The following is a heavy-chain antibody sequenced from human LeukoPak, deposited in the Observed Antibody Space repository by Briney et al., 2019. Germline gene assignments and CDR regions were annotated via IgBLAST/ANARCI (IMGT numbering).Heavy chain of an antibody. CDR2: ISPSNGNT. J-gene: IGHJ4*02. V-gene: IGHV1-18*01. D-gene: IGHD1-26*01. Sequence: ASVKVSCKASHYTFTSYSINWVRQAPGQGLEWMGWISPSNGNTENGEKIQGRVTMTVDTSTRTVYMELRSLQSDDTAVYYCAKDSGWELQEYFFDDWGQGTLVTVSS. CDR3: AKDSGWELQEYFFDD. CDR1: HYTFTSYS.